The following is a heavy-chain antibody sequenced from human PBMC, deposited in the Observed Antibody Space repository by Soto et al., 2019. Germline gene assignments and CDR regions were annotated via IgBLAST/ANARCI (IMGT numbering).Heavy chain of an antibody. J-gene: IGHJ4*02. CDR1: GYTFTSYG. D-gene: IGHD6-25*01. CDR2: ISAYSSST. V-gene: IGHV1-18*01. CDR3: AMSIGAAVDFDH. Sequence: QVQLVQSGAEAKKPGASVKVSCKASGYTFTSYGISWVRQAPGQGLEWMRWISAYSSSTNNAQKLQGRVTVTRAKSTSTAYLELRSVRSADRAAFYCAMSIGAAVDFDHWGQGTLVTVSS.